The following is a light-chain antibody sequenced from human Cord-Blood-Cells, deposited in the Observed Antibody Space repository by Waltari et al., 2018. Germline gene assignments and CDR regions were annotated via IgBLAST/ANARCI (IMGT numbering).Light chain of an antibody. CDR3: SSYTSSSTWV. Sequence: QSALTQPASVSGSPGQSITIPCTGTSSDVGAHNYVPWYQQHPGKAPKLMIYEVSKRPSGVSNRFSGSKSGNTASLTISGLQAEDEADYYCSSYTSSSTWVFGGGTKLTVL. J-gene: IGLJ3*02. CDR2: EVS. V-gene: IGLV2-14*01. CDR1: SSDVGAHNY.